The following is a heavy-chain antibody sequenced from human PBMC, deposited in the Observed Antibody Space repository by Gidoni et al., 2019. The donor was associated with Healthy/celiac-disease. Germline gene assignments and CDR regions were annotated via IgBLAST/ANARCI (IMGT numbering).Heavy chain of an antibody. V-gene: IGHV3-64D*08. D-gene: IGHD2-21*02. CDR1: GFPFSSYA. CDR3: VRSGVVVTANDFDY. Sequence: EVQLVESGGGLVQPGGSLRLSCSASGFPFSSYAMHWVRQAPGKGLEYVSAIRSNGGSTYYADSVKGRFTISRDNSKNTLYLQMNSLRAEDTAVYYCVRSGVVVTANDFDYWGQGTLVTVSS. J-gene: IGHJ4*02. CDR2: IRSNGGST.